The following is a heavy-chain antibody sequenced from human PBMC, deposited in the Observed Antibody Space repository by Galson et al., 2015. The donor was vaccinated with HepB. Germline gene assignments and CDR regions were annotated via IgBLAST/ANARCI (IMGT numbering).Heavy chain of an antibody. CDR2: IIPIFNIA. V-gene: IGHV1-69*13. Sequence: SVKVSCKASGDTFRFYAINWVRQAPGQGLEWLGGIIPIFNIANYAQKFQGRVTITADESTSTAYMELSSLTSKDTALYYCAASQYYYDTTGNRGYFYYYMDFWGKGTAVAVSS. CDR1: GDTFRFYA. J-gene: IGHJ6*03. CDR3: AASQYYYDTTGNRGYFYYYMDF. D-gene: IGHD3-22*01.